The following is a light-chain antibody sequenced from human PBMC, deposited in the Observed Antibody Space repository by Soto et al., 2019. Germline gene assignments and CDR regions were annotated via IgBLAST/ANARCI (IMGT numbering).Light chain of an antibody. CDR1: QSITSW. V-gene: IGKV1-5*01. Sequence: DIQMTQSPSTLSASVGDRVTITCRASQSITSWLAWYQQKPGKAPKFLIYDASTLERGVPSRFRGSGYGTEFTLTISSLQPDDFATYYCQQYTSYSWTFGQGAKADI. J-gene: IGKJ1*01. CDR3: QQYTSYSWT. CDR2: DAS.